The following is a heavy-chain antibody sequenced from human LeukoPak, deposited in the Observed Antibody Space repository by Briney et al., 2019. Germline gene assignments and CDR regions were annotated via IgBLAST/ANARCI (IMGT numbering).Heavy chain of an antibody. J-gene: IGHJ4*02. D-gene: IGHD2-15*01. CDR1: GGTFSSYA. V-gene: IGHV1-69*05. Sequence: SVKVSCKASGGTFSSYAISWVRQAPGQGLEWMGRIIPIFGTANYAQKFQGRVTITTDESTGTAYMELSSLRSEDTAVYYYASVGAATPFDXWGQGTLVTV. CDR3: ASVGAATPFDX. CDR2: IIPIFGTA.